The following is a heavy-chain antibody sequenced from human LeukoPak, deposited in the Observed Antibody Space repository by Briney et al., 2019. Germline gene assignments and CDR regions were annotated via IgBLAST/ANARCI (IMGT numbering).Heavy chain of an antibody. D-gene: IGHD6-13*01. CDR3: ARQGGSSSPYYYYYMDV. V-gene: IGHV4-38-2*01. J-gene: IGHJ6*03. Sequence: PSETLSLTCAVSGYSISSGYYWGCFRQPPGKGLESVGCIFHSGNTYYNPSLNSRVSISVDTSKNQFSLKLTSVTAADTAVYYCARQGGSSSPYYYYYMDVWGKGTTVTVSS. CDR1: GYSISSGYY. CDR2: IFHSGNT.